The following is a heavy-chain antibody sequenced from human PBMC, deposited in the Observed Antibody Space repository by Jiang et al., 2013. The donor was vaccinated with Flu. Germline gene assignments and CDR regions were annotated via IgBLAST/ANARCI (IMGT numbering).Heavy chain of an antibody. J-gene: IGHJ6*02. D-gene: IGHD3-22*01. CDR1: GYTFTNYY. Sequence: CRASGYTFTNYYIHWVRQAPGQGLEWMGVINPSVGSTSYAQKFQGRVTMTRDTSTSTVYMELSSLRSEDTAVFYCARDLRGLSMKVADHYYYGLDVWGQGTTVTVSS. CDR3: ARDLRGLSMKVADHYYYGLDV. CDR2: INPSVGST. V-gene: IGHV1-46*01.